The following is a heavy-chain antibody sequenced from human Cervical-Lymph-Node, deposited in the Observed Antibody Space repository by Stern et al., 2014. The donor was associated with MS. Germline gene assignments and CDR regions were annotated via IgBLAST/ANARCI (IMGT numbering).Heavy chain of an antibody. CDR2: VFPGGSDI. CDR3: ARQRYFDY. Sequence: EVQLVESGPEVKRPGESLKISCQASGYTFTSYWIGWVRQMPGKGLEGIAIVFPGGSDIRYSPSFQGQVPISADKSSSTASLQWNNLKASDTAIYYCARQRYFDYWGQGTLVTVSS. J-gene: IGHJ4*02. CDR1: GYTFTSYW. V-gene: IGHV5-51*01.